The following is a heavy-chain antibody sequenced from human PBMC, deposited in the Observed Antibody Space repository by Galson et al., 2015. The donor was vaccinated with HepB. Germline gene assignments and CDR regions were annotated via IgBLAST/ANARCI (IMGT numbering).Heavy chain of an antibody. Sequence: SVKVSCKASGYTFTGYYMHWVRQAPGQGLEWMGRINPNSGGTNYAQKFQGRVTMTRDTSISTAYMELSSLRSEDTAVYYCARVPSGRLRFASTPWFDPWSQGTLVTVSS. D-gene: IGHD5-12*01. J-gene: IGHJ5*02. V-gene: IGHV1-2*06. CDR1: GYTFTGYY. CDR2: INPNSGGT. CDR3: ARVPSGRLRFASTPWFDP.